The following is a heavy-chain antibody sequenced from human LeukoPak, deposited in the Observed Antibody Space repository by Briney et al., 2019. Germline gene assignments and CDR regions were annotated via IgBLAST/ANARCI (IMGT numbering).Heavy chain of an antibody. V-gene: IGHV3-21*01. D-gene: IGHD6-19*01. Sequence: GGSLRLSCAASGFTLSSYSVNWVRQAPGKGLEWVSSISSSSSYIYYADSVKGRFTISRDNAKNSLYLQMNSLRAEDTAVYYCARDRYSSGWYTGYYYGMDVWGQGTTVTVSS. CDR1: GFTLSSYS. J-gene: IGHJ6*02. CDR2: ISSSSSYI. CDR3: ARDRYSSGWYTGYYYGMDV.